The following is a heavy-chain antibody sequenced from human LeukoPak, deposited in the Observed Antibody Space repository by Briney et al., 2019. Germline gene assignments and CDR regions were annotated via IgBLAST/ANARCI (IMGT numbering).Heavy chain of an antibody. Sequence: SETLSLTCAVYGVSFSGYYWSWIREPPGKGLEWIGEINLSGSTNYNPSLKSRVTISVDTSKYQFSLKVRSVTAADTATYYCARQAVLGATRWFDPWGQGTLVTVSS. J-gene: IGHJ5*02. CDR1: GVSFSGYY. CDR2: INLSGST. V-gene: IGHV4-34*01. D-gene: IGHD1-26*01. CDR3: ARQAVLGATRWFDP.